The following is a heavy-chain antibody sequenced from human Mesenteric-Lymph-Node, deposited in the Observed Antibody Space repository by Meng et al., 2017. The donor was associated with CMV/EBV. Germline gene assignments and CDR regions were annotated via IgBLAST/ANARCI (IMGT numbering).Heavy chain of an antibody. J-gene: IGHJ4*02. CDR1: GGTFSTYI. V-gene: IGHV1-69*05. D-gene: IGHD1-7*01. CDR3: ATVKPYNSNYYLDY. CDR2: IIPVFGPA. Sequence: SGGTFSTYIISWVRQAPGQGLEWMGGIIPVFGPATYAQKFQGRVTLTTDESTSTAYMELSSLTSEDTAVYYCATVKPYNSNYYLDYWGQGTLVTVSS.